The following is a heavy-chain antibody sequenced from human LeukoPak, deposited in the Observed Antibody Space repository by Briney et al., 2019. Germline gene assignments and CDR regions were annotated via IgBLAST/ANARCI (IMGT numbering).Heavy chain of an antibody. Sequence: SDTLSLTCAVYGGSFSGHYWTWVRQSPGKGLGWSGESTHSGSTNYNPSLKSRVTISVDTSKNQFSLKLTSMSAADTAAYHCARGRTGAAALDFWGPGTLVTVSS. V-gene: IGHV4-34*01. CDR2: STHSGST. D-gene: IGHD2-2*01. CDR1: GGSFSGHY. CDR3: ARGRTGAAALDF. J-gene: IGHJ4*02.